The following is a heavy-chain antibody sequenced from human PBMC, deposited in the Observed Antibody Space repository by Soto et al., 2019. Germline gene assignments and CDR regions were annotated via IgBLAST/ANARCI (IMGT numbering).Heavy chain of an antibody. D-gene: IGHD2-21*02. J-gene: IGHJ6*02. V-gene: IGHV1-69*06. CDR3: AHCGGDCYSGGYSYYGMDV. CDR2: IIPIFGTA. Sequence: SVKVSCKASGGTFSSYAISWVRQAPGQGLEWMGGIIPIFGTANYAQKFQGRVTITADKSTSTAYMELSSLRSEDTAVYYCAHCGGDCYSGGYSYYGMDVWGQGTTVTVSS. CDR1: GGTFSSYA.